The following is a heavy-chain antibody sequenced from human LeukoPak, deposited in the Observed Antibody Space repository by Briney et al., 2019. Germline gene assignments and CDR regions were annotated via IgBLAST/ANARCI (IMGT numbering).Heavy chain of an antibody. CDR2: IYHSGST. D-gene: IGHD2-21*01. Sequence: SETLSLTCDVSGGSISSSNWWSWVRQPPGKGLEWIGEIYHSGSTNYSPSLKSRVRISVDKPKNQFSLKLSAVTAADTAVYYCARRGPYYYYGMDVWGQGTTVTVSS. CDR3: ARRGPYYYYGMDV. CDR1: GGSISSSNW. V-gene: IGHV4-4*02. J-gene: IGHJ6*02.